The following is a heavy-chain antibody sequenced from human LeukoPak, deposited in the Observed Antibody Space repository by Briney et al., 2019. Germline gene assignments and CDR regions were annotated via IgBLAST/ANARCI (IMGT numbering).Heavy chain of an antibody. V-gene: IGHV4-38-2*02. J-gene: IGHJ4*02. CDR1: GYSISSNYF. CDR3: ARIGGYGSGPDY. D-gene: IGHD3-10*01. CDR2: IYHTGST. Sequence: SETLSLTCTVSGYSISSNYFWGWIRQPPGKGLEWIGTIYHTGSTNYNPSLKSRVTISVDTSKNQFSLKLSSVTAADTAVYYCARIGGYGSGPDYWGQGTLVTVSS.